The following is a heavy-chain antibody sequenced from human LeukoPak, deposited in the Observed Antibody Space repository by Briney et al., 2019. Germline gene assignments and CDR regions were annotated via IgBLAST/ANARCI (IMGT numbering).Heavy chain of an antibody. Sequence: SQPLSHPGTVSGSAISSGRYYFTWIRQPAGKRLEWIGRIYTSGSTTYNPSLKSRVTISVDTSKNQFSLKLSSVTAADTAVYYCARAYYGMDVWGQGTTVTVSS. CDR1: GSAISSGRYY. CDR3: ARAYYGMDV. CDR2: IYTSGST. V-gene: IGHV4-61*02. J-gene: IGHJ6*02.